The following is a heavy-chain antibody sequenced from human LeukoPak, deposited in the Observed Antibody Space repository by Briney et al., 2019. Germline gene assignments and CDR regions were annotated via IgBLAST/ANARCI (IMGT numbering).Heavy chain of an antibody. J-gene: IGHJ5*02. CDR2: VDPEHGET. CDR1: GYTFTDYY. Sequence: GASVKISCKASGYTFTDYYMHWVQQAPGKRLEWMGRVDPEHGETIYVEKFQGRVTITADTSTDTVYMQLSSLRSEDTAMYYCAILKYTTTWGFAAWGQGTLVTVSS. V-gene: IGHV1-69-2*01. CDR3: AILKYTTTWGFAA. D-gene: IGHD6-13*01.